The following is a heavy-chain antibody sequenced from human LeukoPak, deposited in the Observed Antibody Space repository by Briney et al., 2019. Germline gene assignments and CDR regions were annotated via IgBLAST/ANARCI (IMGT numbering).Heavy chain of an antibody. D-gene: IGHD3-10*01. CDR3: ARDMSGAVGNYYYYMDV. CDR2: INPSGGST. CDR1: GYTFTSYY. V-gene: IGHV1-46*01. Sequence: ASVKVSCKASGYTFTSYYMHWVRQAPGQGLEWMGIINPSGGSTSYAKKFQGRVTMTRDTSTSTVYMELSSLRSEDTAVYHCARDMSGAVGNYYYYMDVWGKGTTVTVSS. J-gene: IGHJ6*03.